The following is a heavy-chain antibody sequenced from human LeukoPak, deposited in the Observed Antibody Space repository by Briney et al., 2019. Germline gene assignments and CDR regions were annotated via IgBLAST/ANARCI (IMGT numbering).Heavy chain of an antibody. V-gene: IGHV3-7*01. J-gene: IGHJ4*02. Sequence: PGGSLSLSFALSGFTFSGYWMTWVRQAPGKGLEWVANIKQDGSETYYVDSVKGRFTISRDNARNSLYLQMNSLRAEDTAVYYCARGKGVDYWGQGILVTVSS. CDR3: ARGKGVDY. CDR1: GFTFSGYW. CDR2: IKQDGSET.